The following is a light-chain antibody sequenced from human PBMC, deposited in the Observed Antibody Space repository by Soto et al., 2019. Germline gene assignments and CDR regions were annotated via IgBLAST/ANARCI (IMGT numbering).Light chain of an antibody. V-gene: IGLV7-46*01. Sequence: QAVVTQEPSLTVSPGGTVTLTCGSSTGTLTSGHFPYWFQQKPGQAPRALIFDTSKKYSWTPARFSGSLLGGKAALTLSGAQPEDEADYYCLLDFDFARVFGGGTKLTVL. J-gene: IGLJ2*01. CDR3: LLDFDFARV. CDR2: DTS. CDR1: TGTLTSGHF.